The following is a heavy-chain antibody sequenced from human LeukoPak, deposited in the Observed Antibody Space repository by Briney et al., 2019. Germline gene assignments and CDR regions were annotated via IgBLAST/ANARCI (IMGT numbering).Heavy chain of an antibody. J-gene: IGHJ5*02. D-gene: IGHD2-2*01. CDR1: GFTFSNYW. CDR2: IQQEGSEK. V-gene: IGHV3-7*01. CDR3: ARADCSSSTCYLRRSWFDP. Sequence: GGSLRLSCAASGFTFSNYWMTWVRQAPGKGLEWVANIQQEGSEKDYVDSAKGRFTISRDNAKNSLYLQMNSLRAEDTAVYYCARADCSSSTCYLRRSWFDPWGQGTLVTVSS.